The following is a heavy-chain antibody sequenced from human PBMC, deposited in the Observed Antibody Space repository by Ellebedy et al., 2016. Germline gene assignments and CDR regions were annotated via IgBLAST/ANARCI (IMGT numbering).Heavy chain of an antibody. CDR3: ARVPTSQSYTYYYGMDV. CDR1: GFTFDHYV. Sequence: GGSLRLSCAASGFTFDHYVMTWVRQAPGKGLEWVSGINWNDRDIGYADSVKGRFTISRDSAKMAVYLQMNSLRAEDTALYYCARVPTSQSYTYYYGMDVWGQGTTVIVSS. V-gene: IGHV3-20*04. J-gene: IGHJ6*02. D-gene: IGHD3-10*01. CDR2: INWNDRDI.